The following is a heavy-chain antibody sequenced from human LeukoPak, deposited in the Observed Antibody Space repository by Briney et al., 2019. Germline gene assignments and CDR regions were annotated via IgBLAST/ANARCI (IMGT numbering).Heavy chain of an antibody. J-gene: IGHJ2*01. CDR1: GGSISSFY. D-gene: IGHD1-20*01. Sequence: PSETLSLTCTVSGGSISSFYWSWIRQPAGKGQEWIGRIYSSGSINYNPSLNSRVTMSVDTSKNQFSLKLSSVTAADTAVYYCARRNWNYWYFDLWGRGTLVTVSS. CDR3: ARRNWNYWYFDL. CDR2: IYSSGSI. V-gene: IGHV4-4*07.